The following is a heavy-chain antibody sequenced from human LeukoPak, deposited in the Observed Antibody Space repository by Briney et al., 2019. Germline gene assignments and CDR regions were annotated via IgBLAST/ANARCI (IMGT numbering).Heavy chain of an antibody. CDR2: IYSGGAT. J-gene: IGHJ4*02. D-gene: IGHD5-24*01. CDR1: GFTVSSNY. V-gene: IGHV3-53*05. Sequence: HPGGSLRLSCAASGFTVSSNYMSWVRQAPGKGLEWVSVIYSGGATYYTDSVKGRFTISRDNSKTTLYLQMNSLRAEDTAVYYCAKSWGDGYNLNFDCWGQGTLVTVSS. CDR3: AKSWGDGYNLNFDC.